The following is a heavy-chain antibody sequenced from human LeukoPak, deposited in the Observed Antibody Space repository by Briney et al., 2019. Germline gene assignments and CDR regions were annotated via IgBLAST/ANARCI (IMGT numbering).Heavy chain of an antibody. D-gene: IGHD6-13*01. CDR3: ARDGYIAAAAPVDFDY. CDR1: GFTFSSYS. Sequence: GGSLRLSCAASGFTFSSYSMNWVRQAPGKGLEWVSSISSSSSYIYYADSVKGRFTISRDNSKNTLYLQMNSLRAEDTAVYYCARDGYIAAAAPVDFDYWGQGTLVTVSS. J-gene: IGHJ4*02. CDR2: ISSSSSYI. V-gene: IGHV3-21*01.